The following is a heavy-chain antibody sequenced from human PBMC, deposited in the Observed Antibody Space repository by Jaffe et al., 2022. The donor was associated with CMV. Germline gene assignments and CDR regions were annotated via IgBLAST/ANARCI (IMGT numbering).Heavy chain of an antibody. CDR3: AKDIEEMATTGADY. CDR2: ISWNSGSI. CDR1: GFTFDDYA. J-gene: IGHJ4*02. V-gene: IGHV3-9*01. D-gene: IGHD5-12*01. Sequence: EVQLVESGGGLVQPGRSLRLSCAASGFTFDDYAMHWVRQAPGKGLEWVSGISWNSGSIGYADSVKGRFTISRDNAKNSLYLQMNSLRAEDTALYYCAKDIEEMATTGADYWGQGTLVTVSS.